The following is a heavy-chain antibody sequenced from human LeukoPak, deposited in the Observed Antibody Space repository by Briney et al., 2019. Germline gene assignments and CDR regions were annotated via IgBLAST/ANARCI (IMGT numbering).Heavy chain of an antibody. Sequence: ASVKVSCKASGYTSTNYGISWVRQAPGQGLEWMGWISVYNGNTNYAQKLQGRVTMTTDTSTNTAYMELRSLTSDDTAVYYCTRDGYYDSSGYYGHFDYWGQGTLVTVSS. V-gene: IGHV1-18*01. CDR2: ISVYNGNT. J-gene: IGHJ4*02. D-gene: IGHD3-22*01. CDR1: GYTSTNYG. CDR3: TRDGYYDSSGYYGHFDY.